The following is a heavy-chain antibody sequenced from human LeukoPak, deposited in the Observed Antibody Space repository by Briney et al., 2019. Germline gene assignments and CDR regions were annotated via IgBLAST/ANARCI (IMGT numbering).Heavy chain of an antibody. D-gene: IGHD6-13*01. Sequence: GSLSLSCAASGFTFSSYSMNWVRQAPGKGLEWVSYISSRSATIYYADSVKGRFTISRDNAKNSLYLQMNSLRAEDTAVYYCARDPLSSSSFDLWGQGTLVTVSS. CDR1: GFTFSSYS. CDR3: ARDPLSSSSFDL. V-gene: IGHV3-48*01. CDR2: ISSRSATI. J-gene: IGHJ4*02.